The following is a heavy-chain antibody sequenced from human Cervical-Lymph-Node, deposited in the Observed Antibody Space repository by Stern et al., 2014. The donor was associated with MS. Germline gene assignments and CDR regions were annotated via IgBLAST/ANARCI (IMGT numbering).Heavy chain of an antibody. D-gene: IGHD5-12*01. CDR3: ARGGYPDAFDI. J-gene: IGHJ3*02. Sequence: QVQLVQSGAEVTKPGASVTVSCKASGYTFSSYGINWVRQAPGQGLAWMGWISAYSRNTDYAQKLQGRVTMTTDTSTSTAYMELRSLRSDDTAVYYCARGGYPDAFDIWGQGTMVTVSS. CDR2: ISAYSRNT. CDR1: GYTFSSYG. V-gene: IGHV1-18*01.